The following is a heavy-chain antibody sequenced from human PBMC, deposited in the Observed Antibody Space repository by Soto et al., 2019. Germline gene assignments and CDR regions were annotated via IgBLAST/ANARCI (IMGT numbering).Heavy chain of an antibody. Sequence: LRLSCAASGFTFSTYAMSWVRLAPGKGLEWVSAISGSGGNSTFYGDSVKGRFTISRDNSKNTLYLEMSSLGAEDTAVYYCAKGGGSCCFDCWGQGTLVTVSS. CDR1: GFTFSTYA. CDR3: AKGGGSCCFDC. CDR2: ISGSGGNST. V-gene: IGHV3-23*01. D-gene: IGHD2-15*01. J-gene: IGHJ4*02.